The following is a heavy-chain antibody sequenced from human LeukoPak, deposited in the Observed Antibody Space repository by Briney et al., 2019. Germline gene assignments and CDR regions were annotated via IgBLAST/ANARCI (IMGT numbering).Heavy chain of an antibody. CDR1: GFPFNIYS. CDR2: ISSRGDYI. CDR3: AKDGVRLLWFGELSQPTNYFDY. V-gene: IGHV3-23*01. D-gene: IGHD3-10*01. Sequence: AGGSLRLSCTTSGFPFNIYSMAWVRQAPGKGLEWISSISSRGDYIFYADSVKGRFTISRDSSANSMYLQMNSLRAEDTAVYYCAKDGVRLLWFGELSQPTNYFDYWGQGTLVTVSS. J-gene: IGHJ4*02.